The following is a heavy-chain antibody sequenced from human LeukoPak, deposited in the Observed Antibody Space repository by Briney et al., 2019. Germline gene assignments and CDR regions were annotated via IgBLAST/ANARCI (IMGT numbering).Heavy chain of an antibody. CDR3: AKLVTTRDAFDI. D-gene: IGHD4-17*01. V-gene: IGHV3-21*01. J-gene: IGHJ3*02. CDR1: GFTFSSYS. CDR2: ISSSSSYI. Sequence: GGSLRLSCAASGFTFSSYSMNWVRQAPGKGLEWVSSISSSSSYIYYADSVKGRFTISRDNAKNSLYLQMNSLRAEDTAVYYCAKLVTTRDAFDIWGQGTMVTVSS.